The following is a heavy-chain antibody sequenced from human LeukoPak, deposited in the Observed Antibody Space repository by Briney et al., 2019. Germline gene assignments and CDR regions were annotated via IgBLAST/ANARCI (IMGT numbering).Heavy chain of an antibody. CDR3: AKRLPFYYDY. Sequence: GGSLRLSCAASGFTFSSYDMSWVRQAPGKGLEWVSAISGSGGITYYPDSEKGRFTVSRDNSKNTLYLQMNSLRAEDTAIYYCAKRLPFYYDYWGQGILVPVSS. D-gene: IGHD5-18*01. J-gene: IGHJ4*02. CDR2: ISGSGGIT. V-gene: IGHV3-23*01. CDR1: GFTFSSYD.